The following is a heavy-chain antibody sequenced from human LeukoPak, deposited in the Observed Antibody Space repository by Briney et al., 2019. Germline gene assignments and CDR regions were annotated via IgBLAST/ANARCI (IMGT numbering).Heavy chain of an antibody. J-gene: IGHJ5*02. V-gene: IGHV1-18*01. D-gene: IGHD6-13*01. Sequence: GASVKVSCKASGYTFTSYGISRVRQAPGQGLEWMGWISAYNGNTNYAQKLQGRVTMTTDTSTSTAYMELRSLRSDDTAVYYCATAPLAAAGKERYNWFDPWGQGTLVTVSS. CDR1: GYTFTSYG. CDR3: ATAPLAAAGKERYNWFDP. CDR2: ISAYNGNT.